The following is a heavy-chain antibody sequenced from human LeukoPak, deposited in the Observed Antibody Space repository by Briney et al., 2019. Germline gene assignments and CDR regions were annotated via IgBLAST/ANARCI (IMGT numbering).Heavy chain of an antibody. Sequence: SETLSLTCTVSGGSISSSSYYWGWIRQPPGKGLEWIGSIYYSGSTYYNPSLKSRVTISVDTSKNQFSLKLSSVTAADTAVYYCARCVWDYGDYYYYYMDVWGKGTTVTVSS. CDR3: ARCVWDYGDYYYYYMDV. J-gene: IGHJ6*03. CDR1: GGSISSSSYY. D-gene: IGHD4-17*01. CDR2: IYYSGST. V-gene: IGHV4-39*01.